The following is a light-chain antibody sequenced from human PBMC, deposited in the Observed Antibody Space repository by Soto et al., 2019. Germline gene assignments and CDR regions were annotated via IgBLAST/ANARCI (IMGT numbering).Light chain of an antibody. CDR1: SSDVGGYNY. J-gene: IGLJ2*01. Sequence: QSALTQPASVSGSPGQSITISCTGTSSDVGGYNYVSWYQQYPGKAPKLMIYDVSNRPSGVSNRFSGSKSGNTASLTISGLQAEDEADYYCSSCTSSSTLVFGGGTKLTVL. CDR2: DVS. CDR3: SSCTSSSTLV. V-gene: IGLV2-14*03.